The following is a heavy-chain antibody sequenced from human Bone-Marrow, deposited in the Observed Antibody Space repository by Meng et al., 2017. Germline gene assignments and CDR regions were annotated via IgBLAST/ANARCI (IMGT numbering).Heavy chain of an antibody. CDR1: GFTFDDYA. D-gene: IGHD3-10*01. CDR3: ARDLRKVRGVRGFDY. CDR2: ISWNSGSI. V-gene: IGHV3-9*03. J-gene: IGHJ4*02. Sequence: SLKISCAASGFTFDDYAMHWVRQAPGKGLEWVSGISWNSGSIGYADSVKGRFTISRDNAKNSLYLQMNSLRAEDMALYYCARDLRKVRGVRGFDYWGQGTLVTVSS.